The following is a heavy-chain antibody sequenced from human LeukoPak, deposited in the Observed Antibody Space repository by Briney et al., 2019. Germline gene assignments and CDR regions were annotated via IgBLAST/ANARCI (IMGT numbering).Heavy chain of an antibody. CDR3: ARDSIPVSGSFDY. J-gene: IGHJ4*02. CDR1: GFTFSDYY. Sequence: PGGSLRLSCAASGFTFSDYYVSWIRQAPGKGLEWASYISSSGSTIYYADSVKGRFTISRDNAKNSLYLQMNSLRAEDTAVYYCARDSIPVSGSFDYWGQGTLVTVSS. V-gene: IGHV3-11*04. D-gene: IGHD6-25*01. CDR2: ISSSGSTI.